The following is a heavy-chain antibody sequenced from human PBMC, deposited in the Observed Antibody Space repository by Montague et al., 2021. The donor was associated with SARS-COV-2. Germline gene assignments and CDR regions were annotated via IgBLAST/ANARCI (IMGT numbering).Heavy chain of an antibody. Sequence: SETLSLTCTVSGGSISSGSYYWSWIRQPAGKGLEWIGEINHSGSTNYNPSLKSRVTISVDTSKNQFSLKLSSVTAADTAVYYCARGAPTISMIVVVFTGAGWYFDLWGRGTLVTVSS. D-gene: IGHD3-22*01. CDR1: GGSISSGSYY. CDR3: ARGAPTISMIVVVFTGAGWYFDL. V-gene: IGHV4-61*10. J-gene: IGHJ2*01. CDR2: INHSGST.